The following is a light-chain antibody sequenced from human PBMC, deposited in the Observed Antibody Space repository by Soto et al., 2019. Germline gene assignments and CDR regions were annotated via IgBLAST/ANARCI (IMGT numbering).Light chain of an antibody. CDR3: QQRSNWPPMWT. J-gene: IGKJ1*01. CDR2: EAS. Sequence: EIVLTQSPATLSLSPGERATLSCRASQSVSSYLAWYQQKPGQAPRLLIYEASNRATGIPARFSGSGSGTDFTLTISRLEPEDFAVYYCQQRSNWPPMWTFGQGTKVEIK. CDR1: QSVSSY. V-gene: IGKV3-11*01.